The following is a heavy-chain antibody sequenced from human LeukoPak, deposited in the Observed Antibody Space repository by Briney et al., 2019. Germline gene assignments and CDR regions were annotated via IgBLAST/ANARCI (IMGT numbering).Heavy chain of an antibody. CDR3: AKDLVVQQWLVLKAPFDY. Sequence: GGSLRLSCAASGFTFSSYAMSWVRQAPGKGLEWVSAISGSGGSTYYADSVKGRFTISRDNSKNTLYMQMNSLRAEDTAVYYCAKDLVVQQWLVLKAPFDYWGQGTLVTVSS. J-gene: IGHJ4*02. D-gene: IGHD6-19*01. V-gene: IGHV3-23*01. CDR2: ISGSGGST. CDR1: GFTFSSYA.